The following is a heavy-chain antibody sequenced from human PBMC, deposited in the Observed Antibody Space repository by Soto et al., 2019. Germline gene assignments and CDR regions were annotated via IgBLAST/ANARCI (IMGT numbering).Heavy chain of an antibody. Sequence: GGSLRLSCAASGFTFSSYAMHWFRQAPGKGLEWVAVISYDGSNKYYADSVKGRFTISRDNSKNTLYLQMNSLRAEDTAVYYCARDTWPYGSGSPLHWGQGTLVTVSS. D-gene: IGHD3-10*01. CDR2: ISYDGSNK. V-gene: IGHV3-30-3*01. CDR3: ARDTWPYGSGSPLH. CDR1: GFTFSSYA. J-gene: IGHJ4*02.